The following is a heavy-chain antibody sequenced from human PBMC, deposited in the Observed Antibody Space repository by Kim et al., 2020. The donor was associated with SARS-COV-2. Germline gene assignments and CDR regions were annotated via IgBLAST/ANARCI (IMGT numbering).Heavy chain of an antibody. CDR2: IYPGDSGA. CDR1: GYSFTDYW. D-gene: IGHD3-10*01. V-gene: IGHV5-51*01. CDR3: ARQARGTYYWGWFDS. Sequence: GESLKISCKTSGYSFTDYWIGWVRQMPGKRLECMGIIYPGDSGARYSPSFQGQVTISVDKSISTAYLQWSGLKASDTAIYYCARQARGTYYWGWFDSWGQGTLVTVSS. J-gene: IGHJ5*01.